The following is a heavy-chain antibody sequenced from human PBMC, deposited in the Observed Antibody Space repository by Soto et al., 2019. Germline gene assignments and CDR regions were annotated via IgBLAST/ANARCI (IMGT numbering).Heavy chain of an antibody. J-gene: IGHJ5*02. V-gene: IGHV1-69*01. CDR1: GGNFTSYA. Sequence: QVQLVQSGAEVKKPGSSVKVSCKASGGNFTSYAISCVRQAPGQGLDFMGGIVPLFGTTNYAHKFRGRVTVTADESTSTVYMEMSSLRSEDTAVYYCAKASGRSWYNWFDPWGQGTLVTVST. CDR2: IVPLFGTT. CDR3: AKASGRSWYNWFDP. D-gene: IGHD6-13*01.